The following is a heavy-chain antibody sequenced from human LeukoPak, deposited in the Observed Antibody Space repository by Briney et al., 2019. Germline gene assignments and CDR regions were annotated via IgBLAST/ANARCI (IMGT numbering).Heavy chain of an antibody. Sequence: PSETLSLTCTVSGGSISSYYWSWIRQPPGKGLEWIGYIYYSGYTNYNPSLKSRVTISVDTSKNQFSLKLSSVTAADTAVYYCARGLHLVPYYLEYWGQGTLVTVSS. CDR1: GGSISSYY. CDR3: ARGLHLVPYYLEY. V-gene: IGHV4-59*01. D-gene: IGHD6-6*01. J-gene: IGHJ4*02. CDR2: IYYSGYT.